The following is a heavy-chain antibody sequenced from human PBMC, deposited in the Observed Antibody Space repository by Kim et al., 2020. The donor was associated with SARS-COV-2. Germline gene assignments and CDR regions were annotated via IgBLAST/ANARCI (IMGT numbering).Heavy chain of an antibody. Sequence: GGSLRLSCAASGFTFSSYSMNWVRQAPGKGLEWVSSISSSSSYIYYADSVKGRFTISRDNAKNSLYLQMNSLRAEDTAVYYCARDLSSFGVVDLYYYYYYGMDVWGQGTTVTVSS. CDR1: GFTFSSYS. J-gene: IGHJ6*02. CDR2: ISSSSSYI. CDR3: ARDLSSFGVVDLYYYYYYGMDV. V-gene: IGHV3-21*01. D-gene: IGHD3-3*01.